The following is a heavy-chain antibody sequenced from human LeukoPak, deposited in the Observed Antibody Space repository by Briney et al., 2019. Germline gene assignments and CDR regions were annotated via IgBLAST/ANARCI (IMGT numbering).Heavy chain of an antibody. CDR1: GFTFSNFV. CDR2: IGSSGGTT. V-gene: IGHV3-64*04. D-gene: IGHD2-2*01. Sequence: GALRLSCTASGFTFSNFVMHWVRQAPGQGLEYVSVIGSSGGTTYYTNSVKGRFTISRDDSRSTAYLQMNSLKTEDTAVYYCSASDHLYCSSSSCHFDYWGQGTLVTVAS. CDR3: SASDHLYCSSSSCHFDY. J-gene: IGHJ4*02.